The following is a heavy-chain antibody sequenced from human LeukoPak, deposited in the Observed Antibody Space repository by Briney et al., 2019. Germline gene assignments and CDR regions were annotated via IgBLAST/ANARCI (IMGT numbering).Heavy chain of an antibody. CDR1: GYTFTSYY. CDR2: INPSGGST. D-gene: IGHD7-27*01. Sequence: ASVKVSCKASGYTFTSYYMHWVRQAPGQGLEWMGIINPSGGSTSYAQKFRGRVTMTRDTSTSTVYMELSSLRSEDTAVYYCTRGPPNWGYDFWGQGTLVTVSS. V-gene: IGHV1-46*01. CDR3: TRGPPNWGYDF. J-gene: IGHJ4*02.